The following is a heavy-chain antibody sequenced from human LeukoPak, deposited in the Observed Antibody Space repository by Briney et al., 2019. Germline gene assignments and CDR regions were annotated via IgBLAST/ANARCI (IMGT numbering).Heavy chain of an antibody. V-gene: IGHV4-59*12. CDR3: ARGPIYGDYSSDYYFDY. J-gene: IGHJ4*02. CDR1: GGSISSYY. Sequence: PSETLSLTCTVSGGSISSYYWTWIRQPPGKGLEWIGYIYYGGSTNYNPSLKSRVTISVDTSKNQFSLRLSSVTAADTAVYYCARGPIYGDYSSDYYFDYWGQGTLVTVSS. CDR2: IYYGGST. D-gene: IGHD4-17*01.